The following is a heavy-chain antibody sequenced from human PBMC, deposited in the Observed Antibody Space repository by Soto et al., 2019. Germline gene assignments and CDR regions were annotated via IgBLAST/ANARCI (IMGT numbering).Heavy chain of an antibody. J-gene: IGHJ4*02. D-gene: IGHD4-17*01. CDR1: GYTFTSCA. CDR2: INTNTGNP. CDR3: AREGTTVTNSL. V-gene: IGHV7-4-1*01. Sequence: ASVKVSCKASGYTFTSCAMNWVRQAPGQGLEWMGWINTNTGNPTYAQGFTGRFVFSLDTSVSTAYLQICSLKAEDTAVYYCAREGTTVTNSLWGQGTLVTVSS.